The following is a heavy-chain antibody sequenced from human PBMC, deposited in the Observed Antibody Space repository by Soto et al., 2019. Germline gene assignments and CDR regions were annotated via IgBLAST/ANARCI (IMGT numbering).Heavy chain of an antibody. D-gene: IGHD5-12*01. CDR2: IYYSGGT. V-gene: IGHV4-31*03. CDR3: ARKASGYADYMDV. J-gene: IGHJ6*03. CDR1: GGSISSGGYY. Sequence: QVQLQESGPGLVKPSQTLSLTCTVSGGSISSGGYYWSWIRQHPGKGLEWIGYIYYSGGTSYNPSLKSRVTMSVDTSANQYSLRLSSVTAADTAVYYCARKASGYADYMDVWGKGTTVTVSS.